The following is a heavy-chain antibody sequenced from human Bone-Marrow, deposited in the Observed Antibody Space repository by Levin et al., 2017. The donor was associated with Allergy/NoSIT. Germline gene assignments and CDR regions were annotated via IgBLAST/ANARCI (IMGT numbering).Heavy chain of an antibody. CDR1: GFTFSSYS. CDR3: ARISSFLWRVGRAFDI. J-gene: IGHJ3*02. Sequence: PGGSLRLSCAASGFTFSSYSMNWVRQAPGKGLEWVSYISSSSSTIYYADSVKGRFTISRDNAKKSFFLHMNSLRAEDTAVYYCARISSFLWRVGRAFDIWGQGTMVTVSS. D-gene: IGHD6-19*01. CDR2: ISSSSSTI. V-gene: IGHV3-48*01.